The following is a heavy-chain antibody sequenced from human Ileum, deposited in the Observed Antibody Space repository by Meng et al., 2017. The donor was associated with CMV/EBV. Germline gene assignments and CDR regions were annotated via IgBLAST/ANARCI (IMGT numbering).Heavy chain of an antibody. CDR2: IYYSGST. V-gene: IGHV4-59*01. J-gene: IGHJ6*02. CDR1: GGSISDYY. CDR3: AKGLLGYCSRTSCPYYGMDV. D-gene: IGHD2-2*01. Sequence: SETLSLTCTVSGGSISDYYWSWIRQPPGKGLEWIGYIYYSGSTNYNPSLKSRVTISVDTSKNQFSLKLSSVTAADTAVYYCAKGLLGYCSRTSCPYYGMDVWGQGTTVTVSS.